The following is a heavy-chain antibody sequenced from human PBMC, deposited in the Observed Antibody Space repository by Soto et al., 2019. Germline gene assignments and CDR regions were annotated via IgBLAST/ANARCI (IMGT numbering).Heavy chain of an antibody. D-gene: IGHD6-13*01. V-gene: IGHV4-30-4*01. J-gene: IGHJ5*02. Sequence: SETLSLTCTVSGGSISSGDYYWSWIRQPPGKGLEWIGYIYYSGSTYYNPSLKSRVTISVDTSKNQFSLKLSSVTAADTAVYYCARVCPTSSSWYSYWFDPWGQGTLVTVSS. CDR1: GGSISSGDYY. CDR3: ARVCPTSSSWYSYWFDP. CDR2: IYYSGST.